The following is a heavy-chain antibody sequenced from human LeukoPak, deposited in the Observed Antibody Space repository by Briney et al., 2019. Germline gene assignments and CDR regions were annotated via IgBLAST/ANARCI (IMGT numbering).Heavy chain of an antibody. Sequence: SETLSLTCTVSGGSISSYYWSWIRQPPGKGLEWIGYIYYSGSTNYNPSLKSRVTISVDTSKNQFSLKLSSVTAADTAVYYCARGNHYDFWSGYSSHGMDAWGQGTTVTVSS. CDR1: GGSISSYY. CDR2: IYYSGST. J-gene: IGHJ6*02. D-gene: IGHD3-3*01. V-gene: IGHV4-59*01. CDR3: ARGNHYDFWSGYSSHGMDA.